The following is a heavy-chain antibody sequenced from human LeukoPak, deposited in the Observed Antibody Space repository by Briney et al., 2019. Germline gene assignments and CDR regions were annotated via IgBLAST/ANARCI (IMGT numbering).Heavy chain of an antibody. V-gene: IGHV1-69*01. CDR2: IIPIFGTA. Sequence: SVKVSCKASGGTFSSYAISWVRQAPGQGLEWMGGIIPIFGTANYAQKFQGRVTITADESTSTAYMELGSLRSEVTAVYYCARNNRPTVTTPSWFDPWGQGTLVTVSS. CDR3: ARNNRPTVTTPSWFDP. J-gene: IGHJ5*02. D-gene: IGHD4-17*01. CDR1: GGTFSSYA.